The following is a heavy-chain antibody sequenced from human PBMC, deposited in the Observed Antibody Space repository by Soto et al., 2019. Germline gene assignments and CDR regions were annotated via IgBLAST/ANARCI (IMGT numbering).Heavy chain of an antibody. V-gene: IGHV3-30-3*01. J-gene: IGHJ4*02. CDR1: GFVFGANA. CDR2: ISHNGSRQ. D-gene: IGHD5-12*01. Sequence: QVRLEESGGGVVQAGTSLRLSCVASGFVFGANAMHWVRQAPGKGLEWVSMISHNGSRQHYADSVKGRFTISSDNSKNTLFMQMESLRADDTAMYYWARTVCSADDYWGTYFDYWGQGTLVTVAS. CDR3: ARTVCSADDYWGTYFDY.